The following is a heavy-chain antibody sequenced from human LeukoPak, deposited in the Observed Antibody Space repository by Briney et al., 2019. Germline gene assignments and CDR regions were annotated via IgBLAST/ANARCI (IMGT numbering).Heavy chain of an antibody. D-gene: IGHD6-13*01. CDR2: ISCDGSNK. Sequence: GGSLRLSCAASGFTFSSYAMHWVRQAPGKGLEWVAVISCDGSNKYYADSVKGRFTISRDNSKNTLYLQMNSLRAEDTAVYYCARDCSWYFDYWGQGTLVTVSS. V-gene: IGHV3-30*04. J-gene: IGHJ4*02. CDR3: ARDCSWYFDY. CDR1: GFTFSSYA.